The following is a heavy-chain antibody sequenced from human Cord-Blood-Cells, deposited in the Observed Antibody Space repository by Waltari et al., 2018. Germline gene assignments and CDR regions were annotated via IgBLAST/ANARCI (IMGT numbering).Heavy chain of an antibody. J-gene: IGHJ4*02. V-gene: IGHV3-49*04. CDR1: GFTFGDYA. Sequence: EVQLVESGGGLVQPGRSLRLSCTASGFTFGDYAMSWVRQAPGKGLEWVGFIRSKAYGGTTEYAASVKGRFTISRDDSKSIAYLQMNSLKTEDTAVYYCTGNGLYSSSVIDYWGQGTLVTVSS. CDR2: IRSKAYGGTT. D-gene: IGHD6-6*01. CDR3: TGNGLYSSSVIDY.